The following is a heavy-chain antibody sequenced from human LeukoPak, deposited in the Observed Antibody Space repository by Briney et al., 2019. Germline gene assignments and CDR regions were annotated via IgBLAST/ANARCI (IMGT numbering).Heavy chain of an antibody. CDR2: IYYSGST. V-gene: IGHV4-59*08. CDR3: ARQGRDYGMDV. J-gene: IGHJ6*02. CDR1: GGSISSYY. Sequence: SETLSLTCTVSGGSISSYYWSWIRQPPGKGLKWIGYIYYSGSTNYNPPLKSRVTISVDTSKNQFSLKLSSVTAADTAVYYCARQGRDYGMDVWGQGTTVTVSS.